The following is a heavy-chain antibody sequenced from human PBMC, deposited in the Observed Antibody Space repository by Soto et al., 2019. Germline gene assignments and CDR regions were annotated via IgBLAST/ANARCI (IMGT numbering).Heavy chain of an antibody. D-gene: IGHD3-22*01. CDR1: GFTFQSSW. CDR3: TRGGGYPDY. CDR2: TSPDGSEL. Sequence: EVQLVESGGGLVQPGGSLRLSCAASGFTFQSSWLSWVRQAPGKEPEWVANTSPDGSELYYVDSVKGRFTISRDNAKNSLFLQMNSLRAEDTAVYYCTRGGGYPDYWGQGTLVTVSS. V-gene: IGHV3-7*03. J-gene: IGHJ4*02.